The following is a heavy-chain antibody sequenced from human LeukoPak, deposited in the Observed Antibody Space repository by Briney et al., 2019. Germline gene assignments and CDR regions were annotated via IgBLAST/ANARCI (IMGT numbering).Heavy chain of an antibody. J-gene: IGHJ5*02. CDR2: ISGSGGST. D-gene: IGHD3-10*01. V-gene: IGHV3-23*01. Sequence: PGGSLRLSCTASGFTFSSYEMNWVHQAPGKGLEWVSAISGSGGSTYYADSVKGRFTISRDNSKNTLYLQMNSLRAEDTAVYYCAKEELWFGYSNWFDPWGQGTLVTVSS. CDR1: GFTFSSYE. CDR3: AKEELWFGYSNWFDP.